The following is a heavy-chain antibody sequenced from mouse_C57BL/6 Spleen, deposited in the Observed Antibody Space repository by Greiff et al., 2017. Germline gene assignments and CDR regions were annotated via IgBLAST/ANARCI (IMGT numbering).Heavy chain of an antibody. CDR3: AREGSGYVSWFAY. D-gene: IGHD3-2*02. V-gene: IGHV5-4*01. Sequence: EVQLQESGGGLVKPGGSLKLSCAASGFTFSSYAMSWVRQTPEKRLEWVATISDGGSYTYYPDNVKGRFTISRDNAKNNLYLQMSHLKSEDTAMYYCAREGSGYVSWFAYWGQGTLVTVSA. CDR1: GFTFSSYA. CDR2: ISDGGSYT. J-gene: IGHJ3*01.